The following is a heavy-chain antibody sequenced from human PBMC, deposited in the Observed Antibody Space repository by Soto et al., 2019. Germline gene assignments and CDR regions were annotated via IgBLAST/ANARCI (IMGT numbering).Heavy chain of an antibody. J-gene: IGHJ5*02. CDR1: GFTFSSYW. CDR3: ARDVAVAGPQHRENWFDP. Sequence: PGGSLRLSCAASGFTFSSYWMHWVRQAPGKGLVWVSRINSDGSSTSYADSVKGRFTISRDNAKNTLYLQMNSLRAEDTAVYYCARDVAVAGPQHRENWFDPWGQGTLVTVSS. D-gene: IGHD6-19*01. CDR2: INSDGSST. V-gene: IGHV3-74*01.